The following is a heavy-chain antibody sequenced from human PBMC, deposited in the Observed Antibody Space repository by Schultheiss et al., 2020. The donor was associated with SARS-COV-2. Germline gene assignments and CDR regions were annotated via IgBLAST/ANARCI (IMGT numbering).Heavy chain of an antibody. V-gene: IGHV4-59*10. Sequence: SETLSLTCAVYGGSFSGYYWSWIRQPPGKGLEWIGRIYTSGSTNYNPSLKSRVTISVDTSKNQFSLKLSSVTAADTAVYYCARGGFGTPGDYWGQGTLVTVSS. D-gene: IGHD1-7*01. J-gene: IGHJ4*02. CDR2: IYTSGST. CDR3: ARGGFGTPGDY. CDR1: GGSFSGYY.